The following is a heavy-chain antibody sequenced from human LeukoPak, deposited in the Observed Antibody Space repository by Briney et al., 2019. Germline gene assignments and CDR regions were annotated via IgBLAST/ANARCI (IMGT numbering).Heavy chain of an antibody. CDR3: ARASGGYGDYELALFDY. V-gene: IGHV3-21*01. D-gene: IGHD4-17*01. Sequence: GGSLRLSCAASGFTFSSYSMNWVRQAPGKGLEWVSSISSSSSYIYYADSVKGRFTISRDNAKNSLYLQMNSLRAEDTAVYYCARASGGYGDYELALFDYRGQGTLVTVSS. CDR1: GFTFSSYS. CDR2: ISSSSSYI. J-gene: IGHJ4*02.